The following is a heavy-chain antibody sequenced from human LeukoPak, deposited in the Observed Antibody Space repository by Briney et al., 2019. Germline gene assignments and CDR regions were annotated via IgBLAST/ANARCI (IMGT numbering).Heavy chain of an antibody. CDR1: GYTFTSYG. Sequence: ASVKVSCKASGYTFTSYGISWVRQAPGQGLEWMGWISAYNGNTNYAQKLQGRVTMTTDTSTSTAYMELRSLRSDDTAVYYCARDNEDAYSSGWYGYWGQGTLATVSS. CDR2: ISAYNGNT. V-gene: IGHV1-18*01. CDR3: ARDNEDAYSSGWYGY. J-gene: IGHJ4*02. D-gene: IGHD6-19*01.